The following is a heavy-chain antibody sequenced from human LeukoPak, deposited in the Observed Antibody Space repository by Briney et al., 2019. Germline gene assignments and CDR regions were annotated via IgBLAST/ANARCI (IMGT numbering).Heavy chain of an antibody. CDR3: ARALVVRGYHYFDY. D-gene: IGHD3-10*01. CDR1: GYTFTSSG. V-gene: IGHV1-18*01. CDR2: ISAYNGNT. J-gene: IGHJ4*02. Sequence: ASVKVSCKASGYTFTSSGISWVRQAPGQGLEWMGWISAYNGNTSDTQKLQGRVTMTTDTSTSTAYMELRSLRSDDTAVYYCARALVVRGYHYFDYWGQGTLVTVSS.